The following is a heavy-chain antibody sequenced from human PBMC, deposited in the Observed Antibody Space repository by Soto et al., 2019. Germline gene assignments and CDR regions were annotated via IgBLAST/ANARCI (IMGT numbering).Heavy chain of an antibody. CDR1: GGSFSGYY. CDR3: ARSPRSIAAGGIDF. J-gene: IGHJ4*01. Sequence: SETLSPTCAVYGGSFSGYYWSWIRQPPGKGLEWIGYIYYRGSTYYNPSLKSRVTVSVDKSKNHFSLKLSSVTAADTAVYYCARSPRSIAAGGIDFWGQGILVTSPQ. D-gene: IGHD6-13*01. V-gene: IGHV4-34*01. CDR2: IYYRGST.